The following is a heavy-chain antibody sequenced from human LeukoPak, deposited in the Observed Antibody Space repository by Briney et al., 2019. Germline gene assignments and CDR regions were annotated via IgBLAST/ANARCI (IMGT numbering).Heavy chain of an antibody. CDR2: LWYDGSNE. V-gene: IGHV3-33*01. Sequence: GGSLRISCAASGFTFSAYVMHWVRQAPGKGLEWVAILWYDGSNEYYADSVKGRFTMSRDNSKNTLHLQMNSLRAEDTAVYYCARVRADSSGHDIDYWGQGTLVTVSS. D-gene: IGHD3-22*01. J-gene: IGHJ4*02. CDR1: GFTFSAYV. CDR3: ARVRADSSGHDIDY.